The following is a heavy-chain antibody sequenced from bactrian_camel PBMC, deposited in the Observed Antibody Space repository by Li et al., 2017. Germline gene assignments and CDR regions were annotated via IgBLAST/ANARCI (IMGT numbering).Heavy chain of an antibody. V-gene: IGHV3S25*01. D-gene: IGHD2*01. Sequence: QLVESGGGLVQPGGSLRLSCAASRFTSSSDWMYWVRQAPGKGLKWVSTIHSGGGTPTYADSVKGRFTVSRDNAKNTVYLQMNSLKPEDTAVYYCVRFNPAYYSGNYYAWGYWGQGTQVTVS. J-gene: IGHJ4*01. CDR3: VRFNPAYYSGNYYAWGY. CDR2: IHSGGGTP. CDR1: RFTSSSDW.